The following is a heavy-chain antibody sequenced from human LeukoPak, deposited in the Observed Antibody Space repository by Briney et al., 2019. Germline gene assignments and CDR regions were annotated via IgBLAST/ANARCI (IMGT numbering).Heavy chain of an antibody. J-gene: IGHJ4*02. CDR1: GGSISSGSYY. CDR3: ARDSYDYVWGSYRIFDY. D-gene: IGHD3-16*02. CDR2: IYTSGST. Sequence: PSETLSLTCTVSGGSISSGSYYWSWIRQPAGKGLEWIGRIYTSGSTNYNPSLKSRVTISVDTSKNQFSLKLSSVTAADTAVYYCARDSYDYVWGSYRIFDYWGQGTLVTVSS. V-gene: IGHV4-61*02.